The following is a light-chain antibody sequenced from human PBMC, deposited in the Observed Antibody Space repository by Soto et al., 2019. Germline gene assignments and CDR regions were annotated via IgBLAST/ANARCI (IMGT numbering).Light chain of an antibody. J-gene: IGLJ1*01. V-gene: IGLV1-44*01. CDR2: SND. CDR1: SFNIGTYN. Sequence: QSVLTQPPSASGTPGQRVTISCSGSSFNIGTYNVNWYQQLPGTAPKLLVYSNDQRPSGVPDRFSGSKSGTSASLAISGLQSEDEADYYCAAWDDSLNSYVFGIGTKLTVL. CDR3: AAWDDSLNSYV.